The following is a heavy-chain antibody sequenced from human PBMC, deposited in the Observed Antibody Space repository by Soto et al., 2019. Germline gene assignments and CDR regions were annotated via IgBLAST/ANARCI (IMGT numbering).Heavy chain of an antibody. CDR2: ISYDGSNK. D-gene: IGHD3-22*01. CDR3: MIGYGMDV. V-gene: IGHV3-30*03. CDR1: GFTFSSYG. Sequence: PGGSLRLSCAASGFTFSSYGMHWVRQAPGKGLEWVAVISYDGSNKYYADSVKGRFTISRDNSKNTLYLQMNSLRAEDTAGYYAMIGYGMDVWGQGTTVTVSS. J-gene: IGHJ6*02.